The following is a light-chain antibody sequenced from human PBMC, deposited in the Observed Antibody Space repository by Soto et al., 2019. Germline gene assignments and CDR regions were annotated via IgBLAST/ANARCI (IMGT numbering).Light chain of an antibody. CDR2: DAS. CDR3: PQYDNLPLT. Sequence: DIQMTQSPSSLSASVGDRVTITCQASQDITNYLNWYQQKPGKAPQLLTHDASNLETGVPSRFSGSGSGTDFTFTISSLQAEDIATDYWPQYDNLPLTFGGGTKVEIK. V-gene: IGKV1-33*01. J-gene: IGKJ4*01. CDR1: QDITNY.